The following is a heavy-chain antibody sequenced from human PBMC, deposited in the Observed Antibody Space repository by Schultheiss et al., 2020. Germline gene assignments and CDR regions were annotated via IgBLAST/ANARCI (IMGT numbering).Heavy chain of an antibody. CDR1: GGSISSGSYY. CDR3: ARTYSSSYWFDP. J-gene: IGHJ5*02. CDR2: IYTSGTT. Sequence: SETLSLTCTVSGGSISSGSYYWSWIRQPAGKGLEWIGRIYTSGTTSYNPSLKSRVTISVDKSKNQFSLKLSSVTAADTAVYYCARTYSSSYWFDPWGQGTLVTVSS. D-gene: IGHD6-13*01. V-gene: IGHV4-61*02.